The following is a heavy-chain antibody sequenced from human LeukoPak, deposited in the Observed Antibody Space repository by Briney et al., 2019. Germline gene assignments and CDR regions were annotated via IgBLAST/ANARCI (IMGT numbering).Heavy chain of an antibody. CDR1: AFTFNNFA. Sequence: GGSLRLSCAASAFTFNNFAMSWVRQAPGKGLEWVSGINHSGGHKYYADSVKGRFTISRDNSKYTLYLQMNSLRAEDTAVYYCAKDDSMTLDHFDYWGQGTLVSVSS. CDR2: INHSGGHK. CDR3: AKDDSMTLDHFDY. D-gene: IGHD4-11*01. J-gene: IGHJ4*02. V-gene: IGHV3-23*01.